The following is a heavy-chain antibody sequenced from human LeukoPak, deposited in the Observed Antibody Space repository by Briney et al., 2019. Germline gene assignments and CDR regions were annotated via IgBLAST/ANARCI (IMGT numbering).Heavy chain of an antibody. CDR2: IYYSGST. D-gene: IGHD3/OR15-3a*01. V-gene: IGHV4-59*01. CDR3: ARRGGWAGYYPYYFDY. J-gene: IGHJ4*02. Sequence: SETLSLTCTVSGVSISRYYWSWVRQPPGKGLEWLGYIYYSGSTNYNPSLKSRVTISVDSYKNQFSLKLSSVIAADTAVYYCARRGGWAGYYPYYFDYWGQGTLVTVSS. CDR1: GVSISRYY.